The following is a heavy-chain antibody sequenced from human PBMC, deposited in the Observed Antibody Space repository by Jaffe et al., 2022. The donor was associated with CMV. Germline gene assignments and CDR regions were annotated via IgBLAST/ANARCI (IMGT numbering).Heavy chain of an antibody. Sequence: EVQLVESGGGLVQPGGSLRLSCAASGFTFSSYEMNWVRQAPGKGLEWVSYISSSGSTIYYADSVKGRFTISRDNAKNSLYLQMNSLRAEDTAVYYCAREGHSSSWYQYYYYYMDVWGKGTTVTVSS. CDR3: AREGHSSSWYQYYYYYMDV. D-gene: IGHD6-13*01. J-gene: IGHJ6*03. V-gene: IGHV3-48*03. CDR2: ISSSGSTI. CDR1: GFTFSSYE.